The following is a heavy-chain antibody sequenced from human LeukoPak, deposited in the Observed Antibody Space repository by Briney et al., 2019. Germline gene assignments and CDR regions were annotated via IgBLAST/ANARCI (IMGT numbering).Heavy chain of an antibody. Sequence: GGSLRLSCAASGFTFSTYWMHWVRQAPGKGLVWVARIKGDGSSTIYADSVKGRFTISRDNAKNSLYLQMNSLRDEDTAVYYCAGFGGNFDYWGQGTLVTVSS. V-gene: IGHV3-74*01. CDR1: GFTFSTYW. CDR2: IKGDGSST. CDR3: AGFGGNFDY. D-gene: IGHD1-26*01. J-gene: IGHJ4*02.